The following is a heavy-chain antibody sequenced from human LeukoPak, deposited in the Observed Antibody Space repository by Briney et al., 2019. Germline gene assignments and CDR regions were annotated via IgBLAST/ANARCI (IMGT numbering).Heavy chain of an antibody. V-gene: IGHV3-48*03. CDR3: AMIVVVPARAFDI. J-gene: IGHJ3*02. CDR2: ISSSGSTI. D-gene: IGHD2-2*01. Sequence: GGSLRLPCAASGFTFSSYEMNWVRQAPGKGLEWVSYISSSGSTIYYADSVKGRFTISRDNAKNSLYLQMNSLRAEDTAVYYCAMIVVVPARAFDIWGQGTMVTVSS. CDR1: GFTFSSYE.